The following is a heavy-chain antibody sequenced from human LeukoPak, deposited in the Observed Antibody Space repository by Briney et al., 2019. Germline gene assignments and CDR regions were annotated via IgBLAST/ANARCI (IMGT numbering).Heavy chain of an antibody. D-gene: IGHD1-1*01. CDR3: ASYERDGWSDPFQH. CDR1: GFTVSSNY. Sequence: PGGSLRLSCAASGFTVSSNYMSWVRQAPGKGLEWVSVIYSGGSTYYADSVKGRFTISRDNSKNTLYLQMNSLRAEDTAVYYCASYERDGWSDPFQHWGQGTLVTVSS. CDR2: IYSGGST. J-gene: IGHJ1*01. V-gene: IGHV3-66*02.